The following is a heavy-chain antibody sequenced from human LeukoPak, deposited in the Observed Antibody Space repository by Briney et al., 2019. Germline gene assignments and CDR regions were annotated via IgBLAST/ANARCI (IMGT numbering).Heavy chain of an antibody. CDR2: ISSSSSYI. Sequence: GGSLRLSCAASGFAFSSYSMNWVRQAPGKGLEWVSSISSSSSYIYYADSVKGRFTISRDNAKNSLYLQMNSLRAEDTAVYYCARDICGGDCYYDYWGQGTLVTVSS. V-gene: IGHV3-21*01. J-gene: IGHJ4*02. D-gene: IGHD2-21*02. CDR3: ARDICGGDCYYDY. CDR1: GFAFSSYS.